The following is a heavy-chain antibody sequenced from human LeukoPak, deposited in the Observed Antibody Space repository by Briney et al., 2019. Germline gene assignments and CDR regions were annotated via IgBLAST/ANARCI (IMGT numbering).Heavy chain of an antibody. CDR1: GYTFTGYY. CDR3: ARDTKRSGARWENLGIDP. V-gene: IGHV1-2*02. D-gene: IGHD3-16*01. CDR2: VNPTSGGT. J-gene: IGHJ5*02. Sequence: GASVKVSCKASGYTFTGYYMHWVRQAPGQGLEWMGWVNPTSGGTNYAQKFQGRVTMTTDTSTSTAYMELRSLRSDDTAVYYCARDTKRSGARWENLGIDPWGQGTLVTVSS.